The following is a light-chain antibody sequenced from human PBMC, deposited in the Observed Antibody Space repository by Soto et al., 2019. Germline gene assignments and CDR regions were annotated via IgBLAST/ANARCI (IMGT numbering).Light chain of an antibody. CDR1: QSVGGD. J-gene: IGKJ4*01. V-gene: IGKV3-15*01. CDR2: GAS. CDR3: QQYNNWPLT. Sequence: EVVMTQSPATLSLSPGERATLSCRASQSVGGDLAWYQQKPGQASRLLIYGASTRATDIPARFSGSGSATEFTLTISSLQSEDFAVYYCQQYNNWPLTFGGGTKVAIK.